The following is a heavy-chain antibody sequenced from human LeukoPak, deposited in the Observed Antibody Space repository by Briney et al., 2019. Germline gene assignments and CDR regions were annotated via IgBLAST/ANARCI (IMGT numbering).Heavy chain of an antibody. V-gene: IGHV3-73*01. Sequence: GGSLKLSCAASGFTFSVSAMHWVRQASGKGLEWVGRIRSKTNNYATAYAASVKGRFTISRDDSKNTTYLQMNSLRAEDTAVYYCARGLYYYDSSGPFGYWGQGTLVTVSS. CDR2: IRSKTNNYAT. D-gene: IGHD3-22*01. CDR3: ARGLYYYDSSGPFGY. CDR1: GFTFSVSA. J-gene: IGHJ4*02.